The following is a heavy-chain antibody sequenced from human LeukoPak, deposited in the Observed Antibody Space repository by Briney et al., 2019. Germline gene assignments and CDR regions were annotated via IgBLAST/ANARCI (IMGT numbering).Heavy chain of an antibody. V-gene: IGHV1-69*05. Sequence: ASVKVSCKASGGTFSSYAISWVRQAPGQGLEWMGGIIPIFGTANYAQEFQGRVTITRDTSASTAYMELSSLRSEDMAVYYCAREVVVGATAPGYWGQGTLVTVSS. CDR2: IIPIFGTA. J-gene: IGHJ4*02. D-gene: IGHD1-26*01. CDR3: AREVVVGATAPGY. CDR1: GGTFSSYA.